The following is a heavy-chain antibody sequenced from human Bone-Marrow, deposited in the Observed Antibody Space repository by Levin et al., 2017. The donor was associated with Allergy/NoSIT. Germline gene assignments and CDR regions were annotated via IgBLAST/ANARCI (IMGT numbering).Heavy chain of an antibody. J-gene: IGHJ6*03. CDR2: ISSSGSTI. D-gene: IGHD2-2*01. V-gene: IGHV3-48*03. CDR1: GFTFSSYE. CDR3: AREGYCSSTSCYASYYYYYMDV. Sequence: GGSLRLSCAASGFTFSSYEMNWVRQAPGKGLEWVSYISSSGSTIYYADSVKGRFTISRDNAKNSLYLQMNSLRAEDTAVYYCAREGYCSSTSCYASYYYYYMDVWGKGTTVTVSS.